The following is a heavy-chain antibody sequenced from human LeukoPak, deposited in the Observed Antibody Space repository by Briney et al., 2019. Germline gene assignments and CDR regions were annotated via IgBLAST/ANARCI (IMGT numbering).Heavy chain of an antibody. CDR2: INHSGST. V-gene: IGHV4-34*01. D-gene: IGHD3-10*01. J-gene: IGHJ4*02. Sequence: SETLSLTCAVYGGSFSGYYWSWIRQPPGKGLEWIGEINHSGSTNYNPSLKSRVTISVDRSKNQFSLKLSSVTAADTAVYYCACEYYYGSGSYYNWGQGTLVTVSS. CDR3: ACEYYYGSGSYYN. CDR1: GGSFSGYY.